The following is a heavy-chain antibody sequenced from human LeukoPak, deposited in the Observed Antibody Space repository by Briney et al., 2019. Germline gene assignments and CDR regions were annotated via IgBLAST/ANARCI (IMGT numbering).Heavy chain of an antibody. V-gene: IGHV3-48*01. Sequence: PGGSLRLSCAASGFTFSSYSMNWVRQAPGKELEWVSYISSSSSTIYYADSAKGRFTISRDKAKNSLYLQMNSLRAEDTAVYYCAREYCSSTSCLYDYWGQGTLVTVSS. CDR3: AREYCSSTSCLYDY. D-gene: IGHD2-2*01. CDR1: GFTFSSYS. CDR2: ISSSSSTI. J-gene: IGHJ4*02.